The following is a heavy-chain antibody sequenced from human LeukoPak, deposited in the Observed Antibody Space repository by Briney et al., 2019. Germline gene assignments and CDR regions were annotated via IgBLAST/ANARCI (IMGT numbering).Heavy chain of an antibody. V-gene: IGHV4-59*08. CDR1: GGSISSYY. J-gene: IGHJ4*02. Sequence: PSETLSLTCTVSGGSISSYYWSWIRQPPGKGLEWIAYIYYSGSTNYNPSLKSRVTISVDTSKNQFSLKLSSVTAADTAVYYCARAYGGNSGFDYWGQGTLVTVSS. CDR2: IYYSGST. CDR3: ARAYGGNSGFDY. D-gene: IGHD4-23*01.